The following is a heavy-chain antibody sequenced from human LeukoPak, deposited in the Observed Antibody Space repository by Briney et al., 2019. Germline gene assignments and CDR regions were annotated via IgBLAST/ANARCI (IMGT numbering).Heavy chain of an antibody. CDR3: AKAENGLDY. CDR2: ITGSGGST. CDR1: GFTFSSSV. J-gene: IGHJ4*02. Sequence: AGGSPRLSCAASGFTFSSSVMSWVRQAPGKGLEWVSSITGSGGSTYYADSVKGRFSISRDNSKNTLYLQMNSLRAEDTAVYYCAKAENGLDYWGQGTLVTVSS. D-gene: IGHD2-8*01. V-gene: IGHV3-23*01.